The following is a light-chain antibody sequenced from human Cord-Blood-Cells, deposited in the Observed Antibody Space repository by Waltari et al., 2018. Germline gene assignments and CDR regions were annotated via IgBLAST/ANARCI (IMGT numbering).Light chain of an antibody. CDR1: SSDAGGYNH. V-gene: IGLV2-14*01. CDR3: SSYTSSSSVV. CDR2: DVS. J-gene: IGLJ2*01. Sequence: QSALTQPASVSGSPGQSITISCTGTSSDAGGYNHDSWYQQHPGKAPKRMIYDVSTRPSWFSTRFSGSKSGNTASLTISGLQAEDEADYYCSSYTSSSSVVFGGGTKLTVL.